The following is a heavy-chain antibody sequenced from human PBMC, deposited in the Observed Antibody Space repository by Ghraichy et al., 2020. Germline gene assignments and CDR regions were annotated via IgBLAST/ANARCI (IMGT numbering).Heavy chain of an antibody. CDR2: IDHRGYT. V-gene: IGHV4-34*01. D-gene: IGHD1-1*01. CDR1: GGSFSGFY. J-gene: IGHJ4*02. Sequence: SETLSLTCAVNGGSFSGFYWSWIRQSPGKGLEWIGEIDHRGYTNYNPSLKSRVTMSVDTSNNQFSLKLSSVTAADTAVYFCVRGKTGTTGNCDYWDQGTLVIVSS. CDR3: VRGKTGTTGNCDY.